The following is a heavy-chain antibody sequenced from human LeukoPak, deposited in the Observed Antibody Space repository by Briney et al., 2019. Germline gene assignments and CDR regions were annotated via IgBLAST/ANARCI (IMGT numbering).Heavy chain of an antibody. D-gene: IGHD6-13*01. V-gene: IGHV4-59*13. CDR1: GGSMNSYS. Sequence: SETLSLTCTVSGGSMNSYSWSWIRQPPGKGLEWIGYIYYSGSTNYNPSLKSRVTISVKTSKNQFSLKLSSVTAADTAVYYCARETGYSSSWYGFDYWGQGTLVTVSS. J-gene: IGHJ4*02. CDR2: IYYSGST. CDR3: ARETGYSSSWYGFDY.